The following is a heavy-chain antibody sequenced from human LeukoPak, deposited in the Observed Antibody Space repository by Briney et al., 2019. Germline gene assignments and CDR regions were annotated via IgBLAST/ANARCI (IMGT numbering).Heavy chain of an antibody. J-gene: IGHJ4*02. CDR1: GGSVSSGSYY. CDR2: IYYSGST. Sequence: PSETLSLTCTVSGGSVSSGSYYWSWIRQPPGKGLEWIGYIYYSGSTYYNPSLKSRVTISVDTSKNQFSLKLSSVTAADTAVYYCARVRGRYYDYVWGSCRGYYFDYWGQGTLVTVSS. D-gene: IGHD3-16*02. V-gene: IGHV4-30-4*08. CDR3: ARVRGRYYDYVWGSCRGYYFDY.